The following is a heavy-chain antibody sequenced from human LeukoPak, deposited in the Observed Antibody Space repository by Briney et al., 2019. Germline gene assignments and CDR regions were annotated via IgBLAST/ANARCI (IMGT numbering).Heavy chain of an antibody. CDR2: INPNSGGT. D-gene: IGHD3-10*01. V-gene: IGHV1-2*06. CDR1: GYTFTGYY. Sequence: GASVKVSCKASGYTFTGYYMHWVRQAPGQGLEWMGRINPNSGGTNYAQKFQGRVTMTRDTSISTAYMELSRLRSDDTAVYYCASLDRGITMVRGVEYYYYMDVWGKGTTVTVSS. CDR3: ASLDRGITMVRGVEYYYYMDV. J-gene: IGHJ6*03.